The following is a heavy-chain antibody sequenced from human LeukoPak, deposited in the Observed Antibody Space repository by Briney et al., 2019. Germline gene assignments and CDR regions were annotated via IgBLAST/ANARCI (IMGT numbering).Heavy chain of an antibody. CDR1: GFTFDEYA. J-gene: IGHJ6*03. Sequence: PGGSLRLSCVASGFTFDEYAMHWVRQAPGRGLEWVSSVSWKGGSIGYADSVKGRFTISRDNAKNSPYLQMNSLRPEDTALYYCAKDSEGGTYFYDYMDVWGKGTTVTVSS. CDR2: VSWKGGSI. V-gene: IGHV3-9*01. CDR3: AKDSEGGTYFYDYMDV.